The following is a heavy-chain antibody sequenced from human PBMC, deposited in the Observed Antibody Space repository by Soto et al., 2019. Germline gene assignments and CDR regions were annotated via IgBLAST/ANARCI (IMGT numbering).Heavy chain of an antibody. D-gene: IGHD7-27*01. V-gene: IGHV3-23*01. CDR2: ISGSGGST. CDR1: GFTFSSYA. J-gene: IGHJ6*02. CDR3: AKGSELGIFYYYYGMDV. Sequence: PGGSLRLSCAASGFTFSSYAMSWVRQAPGKGLEWVSAISGSGGSTYYADSVKGRFTISRDNSKNTLYLQMNSLRAEDTAVYYCAKGSELGIFYYYYGMDVWGQGTTVTVSS.